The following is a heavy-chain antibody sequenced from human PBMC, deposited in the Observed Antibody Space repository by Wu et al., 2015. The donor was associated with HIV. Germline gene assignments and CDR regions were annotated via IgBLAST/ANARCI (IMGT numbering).Heavy chain of an antibody. J-gene: IGHJ5*02. CDR2: INPNSGGSGGT. D-gene: IGHD2-15*01. CDR3: ARDQYIVVVVAATHRFDP. V-gene: IGHV1-2*02. CDR1: GYTFTGYY. Sequence: QVQLVQSGAEVKKPGASVKVSCKASGYTFTGYYMHWVRQAPGQVLEWMGWINPNSGGSGGTNYAQKFQGRVTMTRDTSISTAYMELRSLRSDDTAVYYCARDQYIVVVVAATHRFDPWGQGTLVTVSS.